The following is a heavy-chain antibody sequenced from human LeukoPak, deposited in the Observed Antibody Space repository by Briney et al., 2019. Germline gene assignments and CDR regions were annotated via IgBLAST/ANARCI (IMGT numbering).Heavy chain of an antibody. V-gene: IGHV4-38-2*02. CDR2: IYHSGST. Sequence: PSETLSLTCTVSGYSISSGYYWGWIRQPPGKGLEWIGSIYHSGSTYYNPSLKSRVTISVDTSKNQFSLKLSSVTAADTAVYYCARDEYSSGWFDYWGQGTLVTVSS. CDR3: ARDEYSSGWFDY. J-gene: IGHJ4*02. CDR1: GYSISSGYY. D-gene: IGHD6-19*01.